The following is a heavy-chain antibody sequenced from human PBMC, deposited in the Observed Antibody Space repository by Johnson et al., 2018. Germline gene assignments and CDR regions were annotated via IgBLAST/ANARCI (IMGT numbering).Heavy chain of an antibody. CDR1: GFTFSSYS. D-gene: IGHD3-22*01. CDR2: ISSSSSTI. V-gene: IGHV3-21*05. Sequence: VRLVQSGGGLVKHGGSLRLSCAASGFTFSSYSMNWVRQAPGKGLEWVSYISSSSSTISYAAYVTGRFTISRDNAKNSLFLQMTSLRAEDTALYHVARDFSSGYYHVNDAFDSWGQGTMVTVSS. J-gene: IGHJ3*02. CDR3: ARDFSSGYYHVNDAFDS.